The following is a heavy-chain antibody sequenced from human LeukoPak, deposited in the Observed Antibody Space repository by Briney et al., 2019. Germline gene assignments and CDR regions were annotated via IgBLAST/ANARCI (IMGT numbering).Heavy chain of an antibody. D-gene: IGHD2-15*01. J-gene: IGHJ4*02. CDR1: GGSLSAYY. Sequence: SETLSLTCAVYGGSLSAYYWSWIRQPPGKGLEWIVEVNHSGSANYNPSLKSRVTMSVDTSKNQFSLKLSSVTAADTAVYYCARSPRYCSGGSCYFLHYWGRGTLVTVSS. CDR3: ARSPRYCSGGSCYFLHY. V-gene: IGHV4-34*01. CDR2: VNHSGSA.